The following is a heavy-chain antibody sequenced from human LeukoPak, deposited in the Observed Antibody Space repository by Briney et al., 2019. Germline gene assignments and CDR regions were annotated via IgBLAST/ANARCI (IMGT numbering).Heavy chain of an antibody. CDR2: INTDGSST. V-gene: IGHV3-74*01. J-gene: IGHJ6*03. CDR1: GFIFSSYW. Sequence: PGGSLRLSCAASGFIFSSYWMHWVRHAPGKGLAWVSRINTDGSSTSYADSVKGRFTISRDNAKNTLYLQMNSLRAEDTAVYYCARPVDYYYYYMDVWGKGTTVTISS. CDR3: ARPVDYYYYYMDV. D-gene: IGHD5-12*01.